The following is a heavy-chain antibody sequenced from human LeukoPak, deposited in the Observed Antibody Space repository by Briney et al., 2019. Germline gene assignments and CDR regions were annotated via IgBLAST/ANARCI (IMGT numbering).Heavy chain of an antibody. CDR1: GFTFSSCA. D-gene: IGHD3-22*01. J-gene: IGHJ3*02. Sequence: PGGSLRLSCAASGFTFSSCAMSWVRQAPGKGLEWVSAISGSGGSTYYADSVKGRFTISRDNSKNTLYLQMNSLRAEDTAVYYCAKETPRDDYDSSGYSDAFDIWGQGTMVTVSS. CDR3: AKETPRDDYDSSGYSDAFDI. V-gene: IGHV3-23*01. CDR2: ISGSGGST.